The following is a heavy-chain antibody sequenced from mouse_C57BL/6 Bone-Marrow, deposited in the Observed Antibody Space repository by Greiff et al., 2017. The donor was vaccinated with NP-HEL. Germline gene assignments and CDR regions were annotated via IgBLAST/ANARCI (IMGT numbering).Heavy chain of an antibody. Sequence: QVHVKQSGAELVKPGASVKMSCKASGYTFTTYPIEWMKQNHGKSLEWIGNFHPYNDDTKYNEKFKGKATLTVEKSSSTVYLELSRLTSDDSAVYYCARLYGSSYGFAYWGQGTLVTVSA. J-gene: IGHJ3*01. V-gene: IGHV1-47*01. CDR3: ARLYGSSYGFAY. CDR1: GYTFTTYP. CDR2: FHPYNDDT. D-gene: IGHD1-1*01.